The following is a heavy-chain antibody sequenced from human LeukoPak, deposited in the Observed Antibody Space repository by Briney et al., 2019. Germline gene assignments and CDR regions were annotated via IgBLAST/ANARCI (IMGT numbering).Heavy chain of an antibody. V-gene: IGHV3-23*01. CDR1: GFTFSSYA. J-gene: IGHJ2*01. CDR2: ISGSGGNT. D-gene: IGHD4-17*01. CDR3: AKDPYGDWYYWYFDL. Sequence: GGSLRLSCAASGFTFSSYAMSWVRQAPWKGLEWVSAISGSGGNTYYADSVKGRFTISRDNAKNSLYLQMNSLRAEDTALYYCAKDPYGDWYYWYFDLWGRGTLVTVSS.